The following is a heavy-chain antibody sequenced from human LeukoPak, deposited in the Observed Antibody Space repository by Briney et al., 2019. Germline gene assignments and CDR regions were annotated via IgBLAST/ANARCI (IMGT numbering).Heavy chain of an antibody. CDR2: ISGSGGST. CDR1: GYTFTSHG. Sequence: ASVKVSCKASGYTFTSHGISWVRQAPGQGLEWVSAISGSGGSTYYADSVKGRFTISRDNSKNTLYLQMNSLRAEDTAVYYCAKDSRGYYYDSSGSWGQGTLVTVSS. CDR3: AKDSRGYYYDSSGS. J-gene: IGHJ5*02. V-gene: IGHV3-23*01. D-gene: IGHD3-22*01.